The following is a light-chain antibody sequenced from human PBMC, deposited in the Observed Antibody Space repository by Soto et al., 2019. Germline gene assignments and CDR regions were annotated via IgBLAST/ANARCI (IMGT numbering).Light chain of an antibody. V-gene: IGKV3-15*01. CDR1: QSVRSH. Sequence: EIVMTQSPATLSLSPGDRATLSCRASQSVRSHLAWYQQRPGQAPRLLIYDASTRATGIPPRFSGGGSGTEFTVTISSLQSEDFAIYYGQQYEIWPPYTVGQGTKVDIK. J-gene: IGKJ2*01. CDR2: DAS. CDR3: QQYEIWPPYT.